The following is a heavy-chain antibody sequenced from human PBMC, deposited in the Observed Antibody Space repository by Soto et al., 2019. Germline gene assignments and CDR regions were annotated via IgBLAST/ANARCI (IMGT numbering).Heavy chain of an antibody. CDR3: ANRNDYGSGSYFPFDP. CDR2: ISGSGGST. D-gene: IGHD3-10*01. J-gene: IGHJ5*02. V-gene: IGHV3-23*01. CDR1: GFTFSSYG. Sequence: EVQLLESGGGLVQPGGSLRLSCAASGFTFSSYGMSWVRQAPGKGLECVSSISGSGGSTYYADSVKGRFTITRDKSKNTLYLQLSSLRAEDTAVYYCANRNDYGSGSYFPFDPWGQGTLVTVSS.